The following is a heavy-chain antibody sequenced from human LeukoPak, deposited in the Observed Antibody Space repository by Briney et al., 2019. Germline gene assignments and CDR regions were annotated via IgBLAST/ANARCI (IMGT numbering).Heavy chain of an antibody. CDR1: GFTFDDYG. CDR2: INWNGGST. J-gene: IGHJ6*03. Sequence: GGSLRLSCAASGFTFDDYGMSWVRQAPGKGLELVSGINWNGGSTGYAESVKGRFTISRDNAKNSLYLQMNSLRAEDTALYYCARGHCSSTSCRTVYYYMDVWGEGTTVTVSS. V-gene: IGHV3-20*04. CDR3: ARGHCSSTSCRTVYYYMDV. D-gene: IGHD2-2*01.